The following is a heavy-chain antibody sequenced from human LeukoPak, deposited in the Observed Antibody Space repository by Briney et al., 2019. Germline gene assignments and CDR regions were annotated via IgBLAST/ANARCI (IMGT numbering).Heavy chain of an antibody. V-gene: IGHV3-53*01. CDR3: ARATTGTTYYYFDY. D-gene: IGHD1-1*01. Sequence: GSLRLSCAASGFTVSSNYMSWVRQAPGKGLEWVSVIYSGGSTYYADSVKGRFTISRDNSKNTLYLQMNSLRAEDTAVYYCARATTGTTYYYFDYWGQGTLVTVSS. CDR1: GFTVSSNY. CDR2: IYSGGST. J-gene: IGHJ4*02.